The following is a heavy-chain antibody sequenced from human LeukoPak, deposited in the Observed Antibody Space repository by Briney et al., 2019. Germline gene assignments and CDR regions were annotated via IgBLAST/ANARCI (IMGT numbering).Heavy chain of an antibody. Sequence: SETLSLTCTVSGGSISSHYWIWIRQSPEKGQEWIGDISSSGSTGYNPSLRSRVTISLDTSKNQFSPNLSSVTAADTAVYYCARGALRGFYAFFYMDVWGKGTTVTVSS. V-gene: IGHV4-59*11. CDR3: ARGALRGFYAFFYMDV. D-gene: IGHD5/OR15-5a*01. CDR2: ISSSGST. CDR1: GGSISSHY. J-gene: IGHJ6*03.